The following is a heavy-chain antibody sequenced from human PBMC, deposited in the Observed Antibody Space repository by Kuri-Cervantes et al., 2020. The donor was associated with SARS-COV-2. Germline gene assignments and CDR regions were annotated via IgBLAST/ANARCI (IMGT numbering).Heavy chain of an antibody. Sequence: ASVKVSCKASGYTFTSYAMHWVRQAPGQRLEWMGWINAGNGNTKYSQKFQGRVTITRDTSASTAYMELSRLRSDDTAVYYCARSRYYYGSGSYGYYYYGMDVWGQGTTVTVSS. V-gene: IGHV1-3*01. J-gene: IGHJ6*02. CDR2: INAGNGNT. CDR1: GYTFTSYA. D-gene: IGHD3-10*01. CDR3: ARSRYYYGSGSYGYYYYGMDV.